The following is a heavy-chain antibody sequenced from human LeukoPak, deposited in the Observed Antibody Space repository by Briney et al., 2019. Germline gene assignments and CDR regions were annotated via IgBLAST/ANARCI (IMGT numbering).Heavy chain of an antibody. CDR1: GYTFTGYY. Sequence: GASVKVSCKASGYTFTGYYMHWVRQAPGQGLEWMGWINPNSGGTNYAQKFQGRVTMTRDTSISTAYMELNRLRSDDTAVYYCAREDSSGLYYFDYWGQGTLVTVSS. CDR2: INPNSGGT. J-gene: IGHJ4*02. D-gene: IGHD3-22*01. V-gene: IGHV1-2*02. CDR3: AREDSSGLYYFDY.